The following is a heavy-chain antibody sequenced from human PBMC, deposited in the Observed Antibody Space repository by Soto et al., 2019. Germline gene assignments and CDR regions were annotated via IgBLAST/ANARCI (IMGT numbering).Heavy chain of an antibody. CDR3: ARLSLLRYFDWLLSDRWDRYYFDY. Sequence: PGGSLRLSCAASGFTFSSYWMSWVRQAPGKGLEWVANIKQDGSEKYYVDSVKGRFTISRDNAKNSLYLQMNSLRAEDTAVYYCARLSLLRYFDWLLSDRWDRYYFDYRGQGTLVTVSS. V-gene: IGHV3-7*01. J-gene: IGHJ4*02. D-gene: IGHD3-9*01. CDR1: GFTFSSYW. CDR2: IKQDGSEK.